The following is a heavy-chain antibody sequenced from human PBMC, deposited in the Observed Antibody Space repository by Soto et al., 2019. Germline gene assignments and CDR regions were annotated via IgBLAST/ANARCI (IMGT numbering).Heavy chain of an antibody. CDR2: IIPIFGTA. J-gene: IGHJ4*02. CDR1: GGTFSSYA. V-gene: IGHV1-69*12. D-gene: IGHD5-12*01. Sequence: QVQLVQSGAEVKKPGSSVKVSCKASGGTFSSYAISWVRQAPGQGLEWMGGIIPIFGTANYAQKFQGRVTITGNESTSTAYMERSSLRSEDTAVYYCGRSVYSGNEKDSFASGGRGPLVTVSS. CDR3: GRSVYSGNEKDSFAS.